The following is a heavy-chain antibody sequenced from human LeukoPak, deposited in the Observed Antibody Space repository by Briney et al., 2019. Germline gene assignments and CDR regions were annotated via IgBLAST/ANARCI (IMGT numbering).Heavy chain of an antibody. Sequence: PSETLSLTCAVYGGSFSGYYWSWIRQPPGKGLEWIGEINHSGSTNYNPSLKSRVTISVDTSKNQFSLKLSSVTAADTAVYHCARGSYDFWSGYYWYMDVWGKGTTVTVSS. CDR2: INHSGST. CDR1: GGSFSGYY. CDR3: ARGSYDFWSGYYWYMDV. V-gene: IGHV4-34*01. J-gene: IGHJ6*03. D-gene: IGHD3-3*01.